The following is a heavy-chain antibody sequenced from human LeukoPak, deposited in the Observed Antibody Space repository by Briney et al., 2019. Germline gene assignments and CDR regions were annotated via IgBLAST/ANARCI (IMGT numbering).Heavy chain of an antibody. CDR3: ASMVSGIAAAGPRDY. Sequence: GGSLRLSCAASGFTFSSYSMNWVRQAPGKGLEWVSYISSSSSTIYYADSVKGRFTISRDNAKNSLYLQMNSLRAEDTAVYYCASMVSGIAAAGPRDYWGQGTLVTVSS. J-gene: IGHJ4*02. V-gene: IGHV3-48*01. D-gene: IGHD6-13*01. CDR1: GFTFSSYS. CDR2: ISSSSSTI.